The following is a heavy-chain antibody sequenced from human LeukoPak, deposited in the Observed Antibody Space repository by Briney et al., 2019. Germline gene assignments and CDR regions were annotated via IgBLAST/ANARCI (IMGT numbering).Heavy chain of an antibody. J-gene: IGHJ4*02. CDR2: ISSSSSYI. V-gene: IGHV3-21*01. CDR3: AKDVLSGNGFDY. CDR1: GFTFSSYN. D-gene: IGHD2-8*01. Sequence: GGSLRLSCAASGFTFSSYNINWVRQAPGKGLEWVSSISSSSSYIYYADSVKGRFTISRDNSKNTLYLQMNSLRAEDTAVYYCAKDVLSGNGFDYWGQGTLVTVSS.